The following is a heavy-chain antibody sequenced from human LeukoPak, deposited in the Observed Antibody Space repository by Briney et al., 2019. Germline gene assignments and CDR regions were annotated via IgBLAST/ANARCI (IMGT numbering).Heavy chain of an antibody. CDR3: ARDRMSGYYGY. CDR1: GFTFHTYW. V-gene: IGHV3-7*01. CDR2: IKQDGSDK. Sequence: PGGSLRLSCAASGFTFHTYWMTWVRQAPGKGLEWVANIKQDGSDKYYADSVKGRFAISRDNAKNSLYLQMNTLTVEDTAIYYCARDRMSGYYGYWGQGTLVTVSS. J-gene: IGHJ4*02.